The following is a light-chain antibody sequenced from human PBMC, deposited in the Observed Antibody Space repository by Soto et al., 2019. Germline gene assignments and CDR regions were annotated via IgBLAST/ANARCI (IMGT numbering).Light chain of an antibody. Sequence: QSALAQPPSASGSPGQSVAISCTGTSSDVGGYNYVSWYQQHPGKAPKLMIYEVNKRPSGVPDRFSGSKSGNTASPTVSGLQAEDEADYYCSSYAGSSNVFGTGTKVPS. V-gene: IGLV2-8*01. CDR2: EVN. J-gene: IGLJ1*01. CDR1: SSDVGGYNY. CDR3: SSYAGSSNV.